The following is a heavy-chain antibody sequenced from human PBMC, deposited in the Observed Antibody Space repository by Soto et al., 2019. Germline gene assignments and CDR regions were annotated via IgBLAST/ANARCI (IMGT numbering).Heavy chain of an antibody. J-gene: IGHJ6*02. V-gene: IGHV1-69*13. CDR1: GGTFSSYA. CDR2: IIPIFGTA. D-gene: IGHD6-13*01. Sequence: ASVKVSCKASGGTFSSYAISWVRQAPGQGLEWMGGIIPIFGTANYAQKFQGRVTITADESTSTAYMELSSLRSEDTAVYNCAREGVAAADDYYYGMDVWGQGTTVTVSS. CDR3: AREGVAAADDYYYGMDV.